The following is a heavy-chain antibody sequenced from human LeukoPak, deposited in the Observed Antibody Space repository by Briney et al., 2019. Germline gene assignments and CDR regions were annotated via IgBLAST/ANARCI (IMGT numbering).Heavy chain of an antibody. Sequence: GASVKVSCTASVYTFTGYYMHWVRQAPGQGLEWMGWTNPNSGGTNYAQKFQGRVTMTRDTSISTAYMELSRLRSDDTAVYYCARVGYGDYPPFDYWGQGTLVTVSS. CDR1: VYTFTGYY. J-gene: IGHJ4*02. V-gene: IGHV1-2*02. CDR3: ARVGYGDYPPFDY. CDR2: TNPNSGGT. D-gene: IGHD4-17*01.